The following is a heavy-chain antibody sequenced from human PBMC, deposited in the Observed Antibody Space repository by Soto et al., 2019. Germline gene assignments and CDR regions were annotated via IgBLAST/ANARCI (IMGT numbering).Heavy chain of an antibody. Sequence: SETLSLTCTVSGGSISSYYWSWIRQPPGKGLEWIGYIYYSGSTKYNRSLKSRVTISVDTAKNQFSLKLSSVTAADPAVYYCAREVAARPRGRIDPWGQGTLVTVSS. CDR1: GGSISSYY. CDR2: IYYSGST. V-gene: IGHV4-59*01. J-gene: IGHJ5*02. CDR3: AREVAARPRGRIDP. D-gene: IGHD6-6*01.